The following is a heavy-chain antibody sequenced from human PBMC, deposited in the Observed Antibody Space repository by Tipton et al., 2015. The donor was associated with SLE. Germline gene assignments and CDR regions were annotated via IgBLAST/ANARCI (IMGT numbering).Heavy chain of an antibody. CDR1: GFTFDNYA. CDR2: ISWNSGTI. CDR3: SKDIWSGVTKAFGAFDM. V-gene: IGHV3-9*03. Sequence: SLRLSCAASGFTFDNYAMHWVRQAPGKGLEWVSGISWNSGTIDYADSVKGRFTISRDNAKNSLYLQMNSLRAEDMALYYCSKDIWSGVTKAFGAFDMWGQGTMVTVSS. J-gene: IGHJ3*02. D-gene: IGHD1-26*01.